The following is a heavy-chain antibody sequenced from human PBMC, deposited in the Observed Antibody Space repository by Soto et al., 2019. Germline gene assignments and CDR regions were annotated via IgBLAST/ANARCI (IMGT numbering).Heavy chain of an antibody. Sequence: ERLCRTGTVYGGSISSNKWWSWVRQPPGKGLEWIGEIYHSGSTNYNPSLKSRVTISLDKSKNQFSLKLTSVTAADSAVHYSARDDHIVVVPTSLGAMDVWGQGTKVTVSS. CDR2: IYHSGST. CDR1: GGSISSNKW. D-gene: IGHD2-2*01. V-gene: IGHV4-4*02. CDR3: ARDDHIVVVPTSLGAMDV. J-gene: IGHJ6*02.